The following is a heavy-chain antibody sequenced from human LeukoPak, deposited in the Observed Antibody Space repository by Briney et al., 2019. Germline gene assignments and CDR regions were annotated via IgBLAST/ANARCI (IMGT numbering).Heavy chain of an antibody. D-gene: IGHD3/OR15-3a*01. Sequence: GGSLRLSCAASGFTFSNYAMHWVRQAPGKGLEWVAVISYDGSNKYYADSVQGRITISRDNSKNTLYLQMNSLRAEDTAVYYCAKDRGRNHYFDYWGQGTLVTVSS. CDR3: AKDRGRNHYFDY. J-gene: IGHJ4*02. CDR2: ISYDGSNK. V-gene: IGHV3-30-3*01. CDR1: GFTFSNYA.